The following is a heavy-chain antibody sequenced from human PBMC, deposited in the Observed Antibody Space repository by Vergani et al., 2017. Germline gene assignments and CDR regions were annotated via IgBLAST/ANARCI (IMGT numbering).Heavy chain of an antibody. CDR2: IIPIFGTA. CDR1: GGTFSSYA. V-gene: IGHV1-69*01. CDR3: ARQPAAGTSDYYYYMDV. J-gene: IGHJ6*03. D-gene: IGHD6-13*01. Sequence: QVQLVQSGAEVKKPGSSVKVSCKASGGTFSSYAISWVRQAPGQGLEWMGGIIPIFGTANYAQKFQGRVTITADESTSTAYMGLSSLRSEDTAVYYCARQPAAGTSDYYYYMDVWGKGTTVTVSS.